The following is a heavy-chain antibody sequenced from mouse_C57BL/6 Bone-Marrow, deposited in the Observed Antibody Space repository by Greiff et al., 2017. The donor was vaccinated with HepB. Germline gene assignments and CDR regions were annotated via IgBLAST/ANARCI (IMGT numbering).Heavy chain of an antibody. CDR1: GYAFSSSW. CDR3: EGTTVVARSYFDY. J-gene: IGHJ2*01. V-gene: IGHV1-82*01. Sequence: QVQLQQSGPELVKPGASVKISCKASGYAFSSSWMNWVKQRPGKGLEWIGRIYPGDGDTNYNGKFKGKATLTADKSSSTAYMQLSSLTSEDSAVYYCEGTTVVARSYFDYWGQGTTLTVSS. CDR2: IYPGDGDT. D-gene: IGHD1-1*01.